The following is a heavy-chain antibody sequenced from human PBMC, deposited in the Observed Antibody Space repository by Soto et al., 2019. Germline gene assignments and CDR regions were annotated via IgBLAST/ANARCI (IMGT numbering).Heavy chain of an antibody. CDR1: GGTFSSYT. J-gene: IGHJ5*02. CDR2: IIPILGIA. V-gene: IGHV1-69*04. Sequence: GASVKVSCKASGGTFSSYTISWVRQAPGQGLEWMGRIIPILGIANYAQKFQGRVTITADKSTSTAYMELSSLRSEDTAVYYCARDEAAAAGTEYWFDPWGQGTLVTVSS. CDR3: ARDEAAAAGTEYWFDP. D-gene: IGHD6-13*01.